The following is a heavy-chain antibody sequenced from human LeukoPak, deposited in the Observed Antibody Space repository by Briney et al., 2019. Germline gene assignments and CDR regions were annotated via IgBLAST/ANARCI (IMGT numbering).Heavy chain of an antibody. CDR1: GGSIGSYY. CDR3: ARDAYYDFPYYYYGMDV. D-gene: IGHD3-3*01. J-gene: IGHJ6*02. CDR2: IYYSGST. Sequence: SETLSLTCTVSGGSIGSYYWSWIRQPPGKGLEWIGYIYYSGSTNYNPSLKSRVTISVDTSKNQFSLKLSSVTAADTAVYYCARDAYYDFPYYYYGMDVWGQGTTVTVSS. V-gene: IGHV4-59*01.